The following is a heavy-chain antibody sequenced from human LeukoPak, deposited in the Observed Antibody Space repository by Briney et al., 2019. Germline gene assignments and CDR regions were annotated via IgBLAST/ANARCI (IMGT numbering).Heavy chain of an antibody. Sequence: PGGSLRLSCAASGYTFSRHGIHWVRQAPGKGLEWVAVVWYDGRNRDYVGSVKGRFTISKDNSNNMVFLQMDRLRAEDTAVYYCARLWGGNGYSGGSLNLWGQGTLVTVSS. CDR2: VWYDGRNR. D-gene: IGHD3-16*01. CDR3: ARLWGGNGYSGGSLNL. CDR1: GYTFSRHG. V-gene: IGHV3-33*01. J-gene: IGHJ5*02.